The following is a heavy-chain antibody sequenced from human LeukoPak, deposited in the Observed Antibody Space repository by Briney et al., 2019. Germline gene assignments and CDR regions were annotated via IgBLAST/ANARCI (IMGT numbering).Heavy chain of an antibody. V-gene: IGHV3-21*01. CDR1: GFTFSSYS. CDR2: ISSSSSYI. Sequence: GGSLRLSCAASGFTFSSYSMNWVRQAPGKGLEWVSSISSSSSYIYYADSVKGRFTISRDTANNTLYLQMNSLRAEDTAVYYCARDNVYGSGTEYWGRGTLVTVSS. D-gene: IGHD3-10*01. J-gene: IGHJ4*02. CDR3: ARDNVYGSGTEY.